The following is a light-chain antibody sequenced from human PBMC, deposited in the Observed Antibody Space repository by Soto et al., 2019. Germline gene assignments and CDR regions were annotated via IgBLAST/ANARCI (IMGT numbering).Light chain of an antibody. CDR3: ATWDDSLNAAV. V-gene: IGLV1-40*01. CDR2: GDN. CDR1: SSNIGAEYD. J-gene: IGLJ7*01. Sequence: QSVLTQPPSVSGAPGQRVAISCTGSSSNIGAEYDVHWYQQLPGTAPKRLIYGDNNRPSGVPDRFSGSKSGTSASLAISGLQSDDEAHYYCATWDDSLNAAVFGGGTQLTVL.